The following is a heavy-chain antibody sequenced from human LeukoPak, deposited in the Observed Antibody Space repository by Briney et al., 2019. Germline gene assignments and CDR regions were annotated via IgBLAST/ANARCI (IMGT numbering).Heavy chain of an antibody. CDR1: GGSFSGYY. J-gene: IGHJ6*02. D-gene: IGHD6-19*01. CDR3: ARRGPIAVAGSDNSVGGLYYYYGMDV. CDR2: INHSGST. Sequence: SETLSLTCAVYGGSFSGYYWSWIRQPPGKGLEWIGEINHSGSTNYNPSLKSRVTISVDTSKNQFSLKLSSVTAADTAVYYCARRGPIAVAGSDNSVGGLYYYYGMDVWGQGTTVTVSS. V-gene: IGHV4-34*01.